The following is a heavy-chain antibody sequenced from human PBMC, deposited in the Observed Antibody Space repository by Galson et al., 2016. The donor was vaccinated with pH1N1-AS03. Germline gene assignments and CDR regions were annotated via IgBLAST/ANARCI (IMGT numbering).Heavy chain of an antibody. CDR3: SREVPSGPREVQGLQNYGMDV. CDR1: GGIFSNYA. V-gene: IGHV1-69*13. CDR2: IIPMSGTA. J-gene: IGHJ6*02. Sequence: SVKVSCKASGGIFSNYAISWVRQAPGQGLEWMGGIIPMSGTANYAQKFQGRVTITADESTRTAYMELSSLTSEDTAVYYCSREVPSGPREVQGLQNYGMDVWGQGTTVTVSS.